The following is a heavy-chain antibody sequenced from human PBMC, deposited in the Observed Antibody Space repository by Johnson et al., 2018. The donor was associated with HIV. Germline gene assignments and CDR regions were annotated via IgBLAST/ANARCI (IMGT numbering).Heavy chain of an antibody. Sequence: QVQLLESGGGVVQPGRSLRLSCAASGFTFSSYGMHWVRQAPGKGLEWVAVISYDGSNKYYADSVKGRFTISRDNSKNTLYLKLNSLRAEDTAVYYCAKEGRDCTGGVCYSLAFDIWGQGTMVTVSS. J-gene: IGHJ3*02. CDR3: AKEGRDCTGGVCYSLAFDI. V-gene: IGHV3-30*18. CDR1: GFTFSSYG. D-gene: IGHD2-8*02. CDR2: ISYDGSNK.